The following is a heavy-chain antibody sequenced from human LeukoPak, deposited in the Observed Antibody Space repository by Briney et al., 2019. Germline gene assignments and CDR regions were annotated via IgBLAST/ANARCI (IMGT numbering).Heavy chain of an antibody. J-gene: IGHJ4*02. V-gene: IGHV3-33*06. D-gene: IGHD3-10*01. CDR2: IWNAGNKK. Sequence: GRSLRLSCEASGFTFGADGMHWVRQPPGKGLEWVAIIWNAGNKKYYADSVKGRFIISRDNSENTLYLQMNSLRAEDTAVYYCAKDMGGSGSQPDYWGQGTLVTVSS. CDR1: GFTFGADG. CDR3: AKDMGGSGSQPDY.